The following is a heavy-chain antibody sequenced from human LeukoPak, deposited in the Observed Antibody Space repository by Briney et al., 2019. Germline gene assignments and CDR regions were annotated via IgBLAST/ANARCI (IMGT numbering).Heavy chain of an antibody. CDR2: IYYSGST. Sequence: PSETLSLTCAVSGYSISSGYYWGWIRQPPGKGLEWIGYIYYSGSTNYNPSLKSRVTISVDTSKNQFSLKLSSVTAADTAVYYCARHERIAVAGEEFDYWGQGTLVTVSS. V-gene: IGHV4-38-2*01. CDR1: GYSISSGYY. CDR3: ARHERIAVAGEEFDY. J-gene: IGHJ4*02. D-gene: IGHD6-19*01.